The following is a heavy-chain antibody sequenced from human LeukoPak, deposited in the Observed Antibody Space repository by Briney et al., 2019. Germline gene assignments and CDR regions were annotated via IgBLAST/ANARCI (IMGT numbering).Heavy chain of an antibody. D-gene: IGHD2-15*01. V-gene: IGHV3-30*03. Sequence: GGSLRLSCAASGFTFSIYGMHWVLQAPGKGLEWVAVISYDGSSKSYADSVNGRFTISRDSSGNTLYLQMNSLRAEDTAVYYCARRTEASGMVYYAMVAWGHGTTVAVSS. CDR1: GFTFSIYG. CDR2: ISYDGSSK. J-gene: IGHJ6*02. CDR3: ARRTEASGMVYYAMVA.